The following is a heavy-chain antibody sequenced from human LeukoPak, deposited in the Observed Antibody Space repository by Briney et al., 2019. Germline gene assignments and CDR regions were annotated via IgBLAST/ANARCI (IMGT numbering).Heavy chain of an antibody. D-gene: IGHD6-19*01. CDR2: ISYDGSNK. V-gene: IGHV3-30*18. CDR3: AKEQAVAADY. CDR1: GFTFSSYG. Sequence: GGSLRLSCAASGFTFSSYGVHWVRQAPGKGLEWVAVISYDGSNKYYADSVKGRFTISRDNSKNTLYLQMNSLRAEDTAVYYCAKEQAVAADYWGQGTLVTVSS. J-gene: IGHJ4*02.